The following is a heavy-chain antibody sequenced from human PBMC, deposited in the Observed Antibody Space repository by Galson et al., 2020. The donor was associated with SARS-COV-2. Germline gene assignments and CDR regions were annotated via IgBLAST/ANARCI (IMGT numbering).Heavy chain of an antibody. J-gene: IGHJ6*03. D-gene: IGHD3-10*01. CDR2: IYHSGSM. CDR3: ARVSGFGDLGGDYMDV. CDR1: HSSISSSNY. Sequence: SETLSLTCTVSHSSISSSNYWGWIRQSPGKGLEWIGTIYHSGSMYYSPSLKSRVTISIDTSSNQFTLKLRSVTAADTAVYYCARVSGFGDLGGDYMDVWGKGTTVTVSS. V-gene: IGHV4-38-2*02.